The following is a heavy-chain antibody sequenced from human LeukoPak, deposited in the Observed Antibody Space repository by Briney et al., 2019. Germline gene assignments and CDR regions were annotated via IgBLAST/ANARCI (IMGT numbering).Heavy chain of an antibody. J-gene: IGHJ4*02. CDR1: DGSISNTHYY. D-gene: IGHD6-13*01. CDR3: ARAKAAAGIDYFDY. V-gene: IGHV4-39*07. CDR2: IYYSGRT. Sequence: SETLSLTCAVSDGSISNTHYYWGWIRQPPGKGLEWIGSIYYSGRTYHNPSLKSRVTISVDTSKNQFSLKLSSVTAADTAVFYCARAKAAAGIDYFDYWGQGTLVTVSS.